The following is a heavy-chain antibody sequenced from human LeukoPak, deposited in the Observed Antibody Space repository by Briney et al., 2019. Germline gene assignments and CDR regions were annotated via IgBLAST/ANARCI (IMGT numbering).Heavy chain of an antibody. D-gene: IGHD5-18*01. CDR3: VARTGGTAMDAIDY. CDR2: ISSSSSYI. J-gene: IGHJ4*02. Sequence: GGSLRLSCAASGFTFSSYSMNWLRQAPGKGLEWVSSISSSSSYIYYADSVKGRFTISRDNAKNSPYLQMNSLRAEDTAVYYCVARTGGTAMDAIDYWGQGTLVTVSS. CDR1: GFTFSSYS. V-gene: IGHV3-21*01.